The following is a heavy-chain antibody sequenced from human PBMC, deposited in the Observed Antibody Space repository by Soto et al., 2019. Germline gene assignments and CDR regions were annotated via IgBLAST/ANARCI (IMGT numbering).Heavy chain of an antibody. V-gene: IGHV3-23*01. Sequence: PGGSLRLSCAASGFTFSNYAMTWVRQAPGKGLEWVSALSGSGVSTYYADSVMGRFTISRDNSKNTVYLQMNSLRAEDTAVYYCAKRSSMVRGPNSYYYYGMDVWGQGTTVTVSS. CDR1: GFTFSNYA. CDR2: LSGSGVST. J-gene: IGHJ6*02. CDR3: AKRSSMVRGPNSYYYYGMDV. D-gene: IGHD3-10*01.